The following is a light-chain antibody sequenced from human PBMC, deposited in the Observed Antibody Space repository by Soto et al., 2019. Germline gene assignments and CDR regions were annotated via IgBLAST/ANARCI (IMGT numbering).Light chain of an antibody. Sequence: EMVLTQSPATLSLSPGERATLSCRASQSVSSYLAWYQQKPGRAPRLLIYDASNRATGIPARFSGSGSGTDFTLTISSLEPEDFAVYYCQQRSNWPPYTFGQGTKVDIK. CDR1: QSVSSY. V-gene: IGKV3-11*01. J-gene: IGKJ2*01. CDR3: QQRSNWPPYT. CDR2: DAS.